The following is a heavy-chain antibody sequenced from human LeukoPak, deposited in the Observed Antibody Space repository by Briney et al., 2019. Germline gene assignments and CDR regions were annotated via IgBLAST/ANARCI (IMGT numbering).Heavy chain of an antibody. J-gene: IGHJ3*02. Sequence: GGSMRPSWAASGFTFSSYGMHWVRPAPSKWLEWVAFIRYDGSNKYYADSVKGRFTISRDNSKNTLYVQMNSLRAEDTAVYYCAKDLGIAEPYAFDIWGQGTMVTVSS. CDR1: GFTFSSYG. D-gene: IGHD6-13*01. V-gene: IGHV3-30*02. CDR2: IRYDGSNK. CDR3: AKDLGIAEPYAFDI.